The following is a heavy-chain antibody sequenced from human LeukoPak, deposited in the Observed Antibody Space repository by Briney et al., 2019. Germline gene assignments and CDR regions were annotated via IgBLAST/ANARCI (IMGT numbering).Heavy chain of an antibody. CDR3: AISPLRGYFDL. J-gene: IGHJ2*01. D-gene: IGHD5-12*01. V-gene: IGHV3-23*01. CDR2: VSITGGTT. CDR1: GSTFSDYA. Sequence: GGSLRLSCAASGSTFSDYAMSWVRQAPERGLEWVSVVSITGGTTYNADSVKGRFTISRDNSKNTLYLQMRNLRVDDTAVYYCAISPLRGYFDLWGRGTLVTVSS.